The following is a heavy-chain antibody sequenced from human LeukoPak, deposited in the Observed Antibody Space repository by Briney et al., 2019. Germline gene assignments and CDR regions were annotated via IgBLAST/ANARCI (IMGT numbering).Heavy chain of an antibody. V-gene: IGHV3-43*02. D-gene: IGHD3-22*01. CDR1: GFTFDNYA. J-gene: IGHJ3*01. Sequence: PGGSLRLSCAASGFTFDNYAMHWVRQVPGKGLEWVSLISGDGDSTYYPDSVKGRFTISRDNSKNSLYLQMNSLRTEDTALYYCAKDIGADYYYDSSGYFTWGRGTMVTVSS. CDR2: ISGDGDST. CDR3: AKDIGADYYYDSSGYFT.